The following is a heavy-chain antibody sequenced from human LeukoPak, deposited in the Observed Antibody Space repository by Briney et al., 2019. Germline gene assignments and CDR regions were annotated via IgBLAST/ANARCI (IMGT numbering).Heavy chain of an antibody. CDR3: AKEPLLLQGYYFDS. V-gene: IGHV3-23*01. Sequence: GGSLRLSCAASGFTFSSYTMSWVRQAPGKGLEWVSAISGSGGGTYYADSVKGRFTISRDNSKNTLYLQMNSLRAEDTAVYYCAKEPLLLQGYYFDSWGQGTLVTVSS. D-gene: IGHD2-15*01. CDR1: GFTFSSYT. J-gene: IGHJ4*02. CDR2: ISGSGGGT.